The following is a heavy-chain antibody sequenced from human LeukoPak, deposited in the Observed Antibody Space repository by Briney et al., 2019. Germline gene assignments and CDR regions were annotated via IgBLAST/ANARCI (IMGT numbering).Heavy chain of an antibody. Sequence: GGSLRLSCAASGFTFSSYTMSWVRQAPGKGLEWVANIKQDGSEKYYVDSVKGRFTISRDNAKNSLYLQMNSLRAEDTAVYYCARDHVEGTGDYWGQGTLVTVSS. V-gene: IGHV3-7*01. CDR3: ARDHVEGTGDY. D-gene: IGHD7-27*01. J-gene: IGHJ4*02. CDR1: GFTFSSYT. CDR2: IKQDGSEK.